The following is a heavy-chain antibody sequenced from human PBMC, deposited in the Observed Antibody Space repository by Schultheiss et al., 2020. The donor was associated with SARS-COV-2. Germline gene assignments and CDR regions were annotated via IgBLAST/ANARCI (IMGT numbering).Heavy chain of an antibody. J-gene: IGHJ4*02. CDR1: GFTFRNYW. CDR2: IKQDGSVE. CDR3: VKEGEEMGTS. Sequence: GESLKISCAASGFTFRNYWMDWVRQAPGKGLQWVANIKQDGSVEHYVDSVRGRFFISRDNAKNSLDLQMNNLRVDDTAVYYCVKEGEEMGTSWGQGTLVTVSS. D-gene: IGHD5-24*01. V-gene: IGHV3-7*03.